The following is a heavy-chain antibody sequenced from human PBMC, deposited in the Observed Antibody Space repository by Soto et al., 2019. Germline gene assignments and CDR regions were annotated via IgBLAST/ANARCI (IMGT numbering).Heavy chain of an antibody. D-gene: IGHD2-21*02. CDR1: GFTFSSYG. CDR3: AKDWDIVVVTAIRYGMDV. Sequence: QVQLVESGGGVVQPGRSLRLSCAASGFTFSSYGMHWVRQAPGKGLEWVAVISYDGSNKYYADSVKGRFTISRDNSKNTLYLQMNSLRAEDTAVYYFAKDWDIVVVTAIRYGMDVWGQGTTVTLSS. J-gene: IGHJ6*02. V-gene: IGHV3-30*18. CDR2: ISYDGSNK.